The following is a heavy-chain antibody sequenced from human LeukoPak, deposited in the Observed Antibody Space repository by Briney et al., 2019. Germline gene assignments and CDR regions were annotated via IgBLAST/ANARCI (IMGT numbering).Heavy chain of an antibody. V-gene: IGHV1-46*01. CDR3: ARVFCGGGTCYSRGLIDS. Sequence: ASVKVSCKASGYTFTGYYMHWVRQAPGQGLEWMGIINPSDGTTYYIQKFQGRVTITRDTSTSTVYMELSSLRSGDTAIYYCARVFCGGGTCYSRGLIDSWGQGTLVTVSS. CDR2: INPSDGTT. D-gene: IGHD2-15*01. CDR1: GYTFTGYY. J-gene: IGHJ4*02.